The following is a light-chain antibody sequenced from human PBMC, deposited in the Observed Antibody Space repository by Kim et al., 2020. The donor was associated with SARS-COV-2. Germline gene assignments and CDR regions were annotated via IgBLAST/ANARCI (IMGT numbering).Light chain of an antibody. CDR1: QSVNSN. Sequence: EIVMTQSPGTLSVSPGERATLSCRASQSVNSNLAWYQQKPGQAPRLLIYGASTRATDIPARFSGSGSGTEFTLTISSLPSEDFAVYYCQQYNNWPPYTFGRGTKLEI. CDR3: QQYNNWPPYT. J-gene: IGKJ2*01. V-gene: IGKV3-15*01. CDR2: GAS.